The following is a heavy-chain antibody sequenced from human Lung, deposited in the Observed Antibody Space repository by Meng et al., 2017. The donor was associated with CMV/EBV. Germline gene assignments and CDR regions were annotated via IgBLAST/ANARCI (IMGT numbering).Heavy chain of an antibody. CDR1: GDSISSSSGYY. D-gene: IGHD1-1*01. CDR3: ARLQYNWNCLDV. CDR2: IYYIGDT. V-gene: IGHV4-39*01. J-gene: IGHJ6*02. Sequence: SETLSLTXIVTGDSISSSSGYYWVWIRQPPGKGLEWIGAIYYIGDTYYNWSLGGRLTISVDTSKNQFSLRVTSVTAADTAIYYCARLQYNWNCLDVWGHGATVTFSS.